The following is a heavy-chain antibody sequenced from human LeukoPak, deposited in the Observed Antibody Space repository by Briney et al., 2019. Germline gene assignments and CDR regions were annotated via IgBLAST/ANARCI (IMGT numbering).Heavy chain of an antibody. CDR2: IYYSGST. CDR1: GGSISSYY. CDR3: ARGCSSTSCYVKAFDI. V-gene: IGHV4-59*01. J-gene: IGHJ3*02. Sequence: PSETLSLTCTVSGGSISSYYWSWIRQPPGKGLEWIGYIYYSGSTNYNPSLKSRVTISVDTSENQFSLKLSSVTAADTAVYYCARGCSSTSCYVKAFDIWGQGTMVTVSS. D-gene: IGHD2-2*01.